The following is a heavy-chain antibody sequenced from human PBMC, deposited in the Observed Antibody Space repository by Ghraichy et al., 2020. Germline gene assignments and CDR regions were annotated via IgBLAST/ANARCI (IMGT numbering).Heavy chain of an antibody. CDR1: GGSISSYY. CDR2: IYYSGST. Sequence: SETLSPTCTVFGGSISSYYWSWIRQPPGKGLEWIGYIYYSGSTNYNPSLKSRVTISVDTSKNQLSLKLSSVTAADTAVYYCARAWDTAHFDYWGQGTLVTVSS. J-gene: IGHJ4*02. D-gene: IGHD5-18*01. CDR3: ARAWDTAHFDY. V-gene: IGHV4-59*01.